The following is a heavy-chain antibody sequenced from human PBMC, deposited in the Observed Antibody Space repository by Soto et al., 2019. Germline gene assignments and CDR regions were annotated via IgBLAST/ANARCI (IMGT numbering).Heavy chain of an antibody. Sequence: QVQLVESGGGVVQPGRSLRLSCAASGFTFSSYGMHWVRQAPGKGLEWVAVIWYDGSNKYYADSVKGRFTISRDNSKNTLYLQKNGPRAEDTGVYYCARDSARNVSGDYEGESSPHRGQGPLVPLPS. CDR2: IWYDGSNK. CDR1: GFTFSSYG. CDR3: ARDSARNVSGDYEGESSPH. V-gene: IGHV3-33*01. J-gene: IGHJ1*01. D-gene: IGHD4-17*01.